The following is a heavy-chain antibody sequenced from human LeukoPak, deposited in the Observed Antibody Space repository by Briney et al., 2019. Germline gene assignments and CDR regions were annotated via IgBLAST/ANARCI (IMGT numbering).Heavy chain of an antibody. J-gene: IGHJ4*02. CDR3: AREDSSGYDY. Sequence: ASVKVSCKASGYTFTGYYMHWVRQAPGQGLEWMGIINPSGGRTSYAQKFQGRVTMTRDTSTSTVYMELSSLRSDDTAVYYCAREDSSGYDYWGQGTLVTVSS. CDR1: GYTFTGYY. CDR2: INPSGGRT. D-gene: IGHD3-22*01. V-gene: IGHV1-46*01.